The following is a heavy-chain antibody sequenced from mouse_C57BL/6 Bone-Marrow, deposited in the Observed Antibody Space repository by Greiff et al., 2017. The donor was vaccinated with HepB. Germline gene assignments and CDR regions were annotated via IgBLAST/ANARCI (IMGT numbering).Heavy chain of an antibody. CDR1: GFTFSDYY. V-gene: IGHV5-12*01. CDR2: ISNGGGST. Sequence: DVMLVESGGGLVQPGGSLKLSCAASGFTFSDYYMYWVRQTPEKRLEWVAYISNGGGSTYYPDTVKGRFTISRDNAKNTLYLQMSRLKSEDTAMYYCARQYYGSSHWYFDVWGTGTTVTVSS. J-gene: IGHJ1*03. CDR3: ARQYYGSSHWYFDV. D-gene: IGHD1-1*01.